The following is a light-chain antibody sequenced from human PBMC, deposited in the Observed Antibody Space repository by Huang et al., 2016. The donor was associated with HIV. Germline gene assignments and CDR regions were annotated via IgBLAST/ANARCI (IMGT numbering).Light chain of an antibody. CDR3: QQLNDYPWT. CDR1: EGISSY. V-gene: IGKV1-9*01. Sequence: IQLTQSPSSLSASVGDRVTLTCRASEGISSYLAWYQQKSGKAPKFLIYAASTLQSGGPSRFSGSGSGTDFTLTISSLQPEDFATYYCQQLNDYPWTFGQGTKVEIK. CDR2: AAS. J-gene: IGKJ1*01.